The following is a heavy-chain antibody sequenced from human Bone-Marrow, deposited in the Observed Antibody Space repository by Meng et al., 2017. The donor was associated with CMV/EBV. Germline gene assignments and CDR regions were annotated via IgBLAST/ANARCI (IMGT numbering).Heavy chain of an antibody. J-gene: IGHJ6*02. V-gene: IGHV3-7*01. CDR1: GFTFSNAW. CDR3: ARDSSTWRNYYYYGMDV. Sequence: GESLKISCAASGFTFSNAWMSWVRQAPGRGLEWVANIKQDGSEKHYVDSLKGRFTISRDNAMNSLYLQMNSLRAEDTATYYCARDSSTWRNYYYYGMDVWGQGTTVTVSS. CDR2: IKQDGSEK. D-gene: IGHD2-15*01.